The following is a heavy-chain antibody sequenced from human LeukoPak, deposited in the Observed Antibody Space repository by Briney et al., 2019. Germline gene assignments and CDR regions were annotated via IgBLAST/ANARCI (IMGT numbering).Heavy chain of an antibody. CDR1: GGSISSGGYY. V-gene: IGHV4-31*03. CDR2: IYYSGST. Sequence: PSETLSLTCTVSGGSISSGGYYWSWIRQHPGKSLEWIGYIYYSGSTYYNPSLKSRVTISVDTSKNQFSLRLSSVTAADTAVYYCARYIVVVPAASNWFDPWGQGTLVTVSS. CDR3: ARYIVVVPAASNWFDP. D-gene: IGHD2-2*01. J-gene: IGHJ5*02.